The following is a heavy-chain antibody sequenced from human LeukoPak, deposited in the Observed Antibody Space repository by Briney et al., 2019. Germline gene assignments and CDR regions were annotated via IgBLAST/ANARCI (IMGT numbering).Heavy chain of an antibody. J-gene: IGHJ5*02. CDR2: INPGGGST. CDR3: ASSYDSSASPQT. V-gene: IGHV1-46*01. D-gene: IGHD3-22*01. Sequence: ASVKVSCKASGYTFTSYYAHWVRQAPGQGLEWMGIINPGGGSTAYAQKFQGRVTMTRDTSTSTVYMELSSLRSEDTAVYYCASSYDSSASPQTWGQGTLVTVSS. CDR1: GYTFTSYY.